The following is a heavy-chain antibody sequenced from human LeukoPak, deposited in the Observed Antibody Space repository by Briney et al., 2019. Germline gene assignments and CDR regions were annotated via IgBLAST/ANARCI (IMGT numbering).Heavy chain of an antibody. V-gene: IGHV3-23*01. J-gene: IGHJ4*02. CDR2: ISGSGGST. D-gene: IGHD1-7*01. CDR1: GFTFSRHW. CDR3: AKTVELELSVFDY. Sequence: GGSLRLSCAASGFTFSRHWMHWVRQAPGKGLEWVSAISGSGGSTYYADSVKGRFTISRDNSKNTLYLQMNSLRAEDTAVYYCAKTVELELSVFDYWGQGTLVTVSS.